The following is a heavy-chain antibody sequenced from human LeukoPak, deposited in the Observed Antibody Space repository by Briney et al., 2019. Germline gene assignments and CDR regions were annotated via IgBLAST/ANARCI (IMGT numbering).Heavy chain of an antibody. CDR3: ASRHDSSGYYY. V-gene: IGHV3-21*01. D-gene: IGHD3-22*01. CDR2: ISSSSSYI. CDR1: GFTFSSYN. Sequence: GGSLRLSCAASGFTFSSYNMNWVRQAPGKGLEWVSSISSSSSYIYYADSVKGRFTISRDNAKNSLYLPMNSLRAEDTAVYYCASRHDSSGYYYWGQGTLVTVSS. J-gene: IGHJ4*02.